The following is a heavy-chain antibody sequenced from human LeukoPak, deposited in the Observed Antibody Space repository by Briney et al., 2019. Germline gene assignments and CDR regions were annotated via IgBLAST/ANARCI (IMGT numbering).Heavy chain of an antibody. J-gene: IGHJ4*02. Sequence: SETLSLTCGVSGGSITTTNYWSWVRQPPGGGLEGIGEISLAGRTRYNPSLQSRVHISIDESKNHLYLNLASVTAADTAVYYCARGADSSGYYSIFYFDYWGQGTLVTVSS. CDR2: ISLAGRT. V-gene: IGHV4-4*02. CDR1: GGSITTTNY. D-gene: IGHD3-22*01. CDR3: ARGADSSGYYSIFYFDY.